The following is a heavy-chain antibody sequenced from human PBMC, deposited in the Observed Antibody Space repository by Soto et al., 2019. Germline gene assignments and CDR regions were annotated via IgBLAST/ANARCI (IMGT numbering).Heavy chain of an antibody. CDR3: ARAPIYCSGGSCYYFDY. D-gene: IGHD2-15*01. CDR2: ISSSSSYI. J-gene: IGHJ4*02. CDR1: GFTFSSYS. Sequence: PGGSLRLSCAASGFTFSSYSMNWVRQAPGKGLEWVSSISSSSSYIYYADSVKGRFTISRDNAKNSLYLQMNSLRAEDTAVYYCARAPIYCSGGSCYYFDYWGQGTLVTVSS. V-gene: IGHV3-21*01.